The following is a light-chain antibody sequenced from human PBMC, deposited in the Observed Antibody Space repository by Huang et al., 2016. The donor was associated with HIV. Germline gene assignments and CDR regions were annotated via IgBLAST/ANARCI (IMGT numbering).Light chain of an antibody. CDR1: QSVLDNSNNKNC. Sequence: DIVINQSPDSLAVSLGARDTRNCKSSQSVLDNSNNKNCVAWFQQKPGQPPKLLLYWASSREAGVPDRFSGSGSGTDFTLTSSSLQAEDVAVYYCHQYYNTPYTFGQGTKLEIK. J-gene: IGKJ2*01. CDR3: HQYYNTPYT. V-gene: IGKV4-1*01. CDR2: WAS.